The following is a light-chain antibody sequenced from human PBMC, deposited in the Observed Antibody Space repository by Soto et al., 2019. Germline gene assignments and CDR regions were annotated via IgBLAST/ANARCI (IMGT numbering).Light chain of an antibody. V-gene: IGLV2-8*01. CDR3: SSYAVTDIFV. CDR2: EVS. J-gene: IGLJ1*01. Sequence: SALPQPPSASCSAGPSVTSSWSGTCSDDGGYNYVSWYQQHPGNAPKVTIYEVSKRPSGVPDRFSGSKSGSTASLTVSGLQAEDEADYYCSSYAVTDIFVFGTGTKVTVL. CDR1: CSDDGGYNY.